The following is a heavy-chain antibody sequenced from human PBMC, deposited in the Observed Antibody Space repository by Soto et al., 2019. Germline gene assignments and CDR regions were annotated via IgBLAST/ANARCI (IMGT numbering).Heavy chain of an antibody. CDR2: IYYSGST. J-gene: IGHJ2*01. CDR1: GGYISSYY. V-gene: IGHV4-59*08. Sequence: SETLSLTCTVSGGYISSYYWSWIRQPPGKGLEWIGYIYYSGSTNYNPSLKSRVTISVDTSKNQFSLKLSSVTAADTAVYYCARRQGGSSWYWYFDLWGRGSLVTVSS. D-gene: IGHD6-13*01. CDR3: ARRQGGSSWYWYFDL.